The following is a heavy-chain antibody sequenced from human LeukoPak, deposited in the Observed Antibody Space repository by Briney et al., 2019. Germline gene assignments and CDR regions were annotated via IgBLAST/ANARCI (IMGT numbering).Heavy chain of an antibody. Sequence: PGGSLRLSCAASGFTFSSYAMSWVRQAPGKGLEWVSAISGSGGSTYYADSVKGGFTISRDNSKNTLYLQMNSLRAEDTAVYYCAKGSRGYYYYYGMDVWGQGTTVTVSS. CDR3: AKGSRGYYYYYGMDV. J-gene: IGHJ6*02. V-gene: IGHV3-23*01. CDR2: ISGSGGST. CDR1: GFTFSSYA. D-gene: IGHD3-10*01.